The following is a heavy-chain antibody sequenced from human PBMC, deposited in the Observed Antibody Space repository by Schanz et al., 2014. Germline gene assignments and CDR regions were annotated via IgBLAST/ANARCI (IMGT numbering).Heavy chain of an antibody. V-gene: IGHV3-66*01. J-gene: IGHJ3*02. CDR3: AKGRFGELSAFDI. CDR2: IYIGGNT. D-gene: IGHD3-10*01. CDR1: GFSVGNKY. Sequence: EVQLVESGGGLVQPGGSLRLSCAASGFSVGNKYMNWVPQAPGKGLEWVSFIYIGGNTYYADSVKGRFTISRDNSKNTLYLQMNSLRAEDTAVYYCAKGRFGELSAFDIWGQGTMVTVSS.